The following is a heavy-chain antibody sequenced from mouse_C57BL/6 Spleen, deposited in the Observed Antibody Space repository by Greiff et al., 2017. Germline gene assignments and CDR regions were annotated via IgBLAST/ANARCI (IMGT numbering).Heavy chain of an antibody. CDR2: INPSTGGT. CDR1: GYSFTGYY. V-gene: IGHV1-42*01. J-gene: IGHJ3*01. Sequence: VQLQQSGPELVKPGASVKISCKASGYSFTGYYMNWVKQSPEKSLEWIGEINPSTGGTTYNQKFKAKATLTVDKSSSTAYMQLKSLTSEDSAVYYCARWDSSGYVAYWGQGTLVTVSA. D-gene: IGHD3-2*02. CDR3: ARWDSSGYVAY.